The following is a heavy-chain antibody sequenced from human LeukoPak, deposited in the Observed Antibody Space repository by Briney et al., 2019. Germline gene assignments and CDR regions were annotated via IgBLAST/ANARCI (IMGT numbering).Heavy chain of an antibody. CDR2: ISYDGSNK. CDR3: ARLSGDTPRDY. CDR1: GLTLSAYA. D-gene: IGHD2-15*01. V-gene: IGHV3-30*03. Sequence: PGRSLRLSCAASGLTLSAYAMHSVRQAPGKWLEWVALISYDGSNKYYADFVKCRFTISRDSPKNTLSLQLTSLTAADTAVYYCARLSGDTPRDYWGQGTLVTVSS. J-gene: IGHJ4*02.